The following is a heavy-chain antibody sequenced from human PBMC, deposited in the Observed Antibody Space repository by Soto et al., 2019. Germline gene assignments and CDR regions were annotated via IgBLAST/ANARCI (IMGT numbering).Heavy chain of an antibody. CDR3: ARDNWNYSPWFVP. V-gene: IGHV3-7*01. J-gene: IGHJ5*02. Sequence: EVQLVESGGGLVQPGGSLRLSCAASGFTFSSYWMSWVRQAPGKGLEWVANIKQDGSEKYYVDSVKGRFTISRDNAKNSLYLQMNSLRAEDTAVYYCARDNWNYSPWFVPWGQGTLVTVSS. CDR1: GFTFSSYW. D-gene: IGHD1-7*01. CDR2: IKQDGSEK.